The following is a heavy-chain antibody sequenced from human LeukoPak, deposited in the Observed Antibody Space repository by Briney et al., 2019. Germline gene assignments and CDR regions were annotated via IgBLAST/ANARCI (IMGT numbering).Heavy chain of an antibody. CDR2: TSGSGGST. J-gene: IGHJ4*02. CDR3: AKGSSSWYKEYYFDY. Sequence: GGSLRLSCAASGFTFSSYAMSWVRQAPGKGLEWVSATSGSGGSTYYADSVKGRFTISRDNSKNTLYLQMNSLRAEDTAVYYCAKGSSSWYKEYYFDYWGQGTLVTVSS. V-gene: IGHV3-23*01. CDR1: GFTFSSYA. D-gene: IGHD6-13*01.